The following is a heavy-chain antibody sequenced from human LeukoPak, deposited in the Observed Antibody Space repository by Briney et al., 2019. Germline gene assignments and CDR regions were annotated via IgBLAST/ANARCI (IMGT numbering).Heavy chain of an antibody. V-gene: IGHV3-74*01. D-gene: IGHD6-19*01. CDR2: INTDGTVT. CDR3: ATKQWLAPPPDS. J-gene: IGHJ4*02. CDR1: GFTFSKYW. Sequence: PGGSLRLSCAASGFTFSKYWMLWVRQAPGKGLESVSRINTDGTVTTYADSVKGRFTVSSDNADNTMFLQMNSVRDEDTAVYYCATKQWLAPPPDSWGQGTPVTVSS.